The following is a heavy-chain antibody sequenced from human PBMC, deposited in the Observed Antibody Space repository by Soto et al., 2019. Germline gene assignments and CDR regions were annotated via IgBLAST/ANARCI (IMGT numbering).Heavy chain of an antibody. CDR1: GFSFDTYG. CDR3: AKDYGRSDYYPYFSFIPAN. V-gene: IGHV3-30*18. J-gene: IGHJ4*02. Sequence: QVQLVESGGGVVQPGKSLRLSCAASGFSFDTYGMHWVRQAPGKGLEWVALISYDGSHKYYGDSMKGRFTISRDNYENTLYMLMNSLRPEDTAMYYCAKDYGRSDYYPYFSFIPANWGQGTLVTVAS. D-gene: IGHD4-17*01. CDR2: ISYDGSHK.